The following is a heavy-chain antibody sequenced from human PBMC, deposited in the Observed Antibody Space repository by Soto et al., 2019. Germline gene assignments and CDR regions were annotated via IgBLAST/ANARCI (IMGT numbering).Heavy chain of an antibody. CDR1: GGSISSSSYY. J-gene: IGHJ6*02. CDR2: IYYSGST. D-gene: IGHD3-9*01. CDR3: ARHPPVTLDHTLLLTEYYYYYYGMDV. Sequence: SETLSLTCTVSGGSISSSSYYWGWIRQPPGKGLEWIGSIYYSGSTYYNPSLKSRVTISVDTSKNQFSLKLSSVTAADTAVYYCARHPPVTLDHTLLLTEYYYYYYGMDVWGQGTTVTVSS. V-gene: IGHV4-39*01.